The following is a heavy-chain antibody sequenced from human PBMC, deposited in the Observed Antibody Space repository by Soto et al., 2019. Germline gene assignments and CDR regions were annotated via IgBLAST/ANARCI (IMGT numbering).Heavy chain of an antibody. CDR3: AKDLSREIGYYFDY. CDR2: ISGSGGST. Sequence: PGVSLRLSCAASGFTFSSYAMSWVRQAPGKGLEWVSAISGSGGSTYYADSVKGRFTISRDNSKNTLYLQMNSLRAEDTAVYYCAKDLSREIGYYFDYWGQGTLVTVSS. D-gene: IGHD1-26*01. CDR1: GFTFSSYA. V-gene: IGHV3-23*01. J-gene: IGHJ4*02.